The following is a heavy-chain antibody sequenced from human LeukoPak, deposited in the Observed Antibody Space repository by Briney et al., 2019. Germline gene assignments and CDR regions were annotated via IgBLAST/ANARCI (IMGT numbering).Heavy chain of an antibody. D-gene: IGHD3-3*01. CDR1: GGSISSGGYY. CDR3: ASGYDFWSGYYPYYYYYYGMDV. J-gene: IGHJ6*02. CDR2: IYYSGST. V-gene: IGHV4-31*03. Sequence: SETLSLTCTVSGGSISSGGYYWSWIRQHPGKGLEWIGYIYYSGSTYYNPSLKSRVTISVDTSKNQFSLKLSSVTAADTAVYYCASGYDFWSGYYPYYYYYYGMDVWGQGTTVTVSS.